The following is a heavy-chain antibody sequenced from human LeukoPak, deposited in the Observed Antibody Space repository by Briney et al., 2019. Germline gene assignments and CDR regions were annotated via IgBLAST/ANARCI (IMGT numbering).Heavy chain of an antibody. D-gene: IGHD3-10*01. CDR2: IYYNGYT. CDR3: ARQGGDTMVRGVVRDWFDP. V-gene: IGHV4-39*01. Sequence: SETLSLTCTVSGDSISSSIYYWGWIRQPPGKGLEWIGCIYYNGYTYYTSSLKSRITIFVDTSKNQFSLKLISVTAADTAVYYCARQGGDTMVRGVVRDWFDPWGQGTLVTVSS. CDR1: GDSISSSIYY. J-gene: IGHJ5*02.